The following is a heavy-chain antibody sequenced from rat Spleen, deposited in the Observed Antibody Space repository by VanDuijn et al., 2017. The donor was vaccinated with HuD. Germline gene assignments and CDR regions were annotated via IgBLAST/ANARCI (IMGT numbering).Heavy chain of an antibody. J-gene: IGHJ3*01. CDR3: VRQDTSGYSNWFTY. Sequence: EVQLVESGGGLVQSGRSLKLSCVASGFTFDNYWMSWIRQAPTKGLEWVASISPSGRNTYYRDSVKGRFTVSRENAKSTLYFLMDSLRSEDTATYYCVRQDTSGYSNWFTYWGQGTLVTVSS. V-gene: IGHV5-25*01. CDR2: ISPSGRNT. D-gene: IGHD4-3*01. CDR1: GFTFDNYW.